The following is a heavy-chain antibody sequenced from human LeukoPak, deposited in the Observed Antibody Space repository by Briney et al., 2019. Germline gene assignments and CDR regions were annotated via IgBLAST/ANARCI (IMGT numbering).Heavy chain of an antibody. CDR1: GFTFSSYS. CDR3: ARVAVPGGAFDI. CDR2: ISSSSSSYI. Sequence: GGSLRLSCAASGFTFSSYSMNWVRQAPGKGLEWVSSISSSSSSYIYYADSVKGRFTISRDNAKNSLYLQMNSLRAEDTAVYYCARVAVPGGAFDIWGQGTMVTVSS. J-gene: IGHJ3*02. V-gene: IGHV3-21*01. D-gene: IGHD2-15*01.